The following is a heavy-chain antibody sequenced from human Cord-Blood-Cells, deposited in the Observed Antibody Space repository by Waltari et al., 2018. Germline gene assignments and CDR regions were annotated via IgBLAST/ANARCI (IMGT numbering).Heavy chain of an antibody. CDR3: ARVFYDFWSGYYPDY. V-gene: IGHV3-53*02. J-gene: IGHJ4*02. CDR1: GFTFSSNY. D-gene: IGHD3-3*01. Sequence: EVQLVETGGGLIQPGGSLRLSCAASGFTFSSNYMTWVRQAPGKGLEWVSVIYSGGSTYYADSVKGRFTISRDNSKNTLYLQMNSLRAEDTAVYYCARVFYDFWSGYYPDYWGQGTLVTVSS. CDR2: IYSGGST.